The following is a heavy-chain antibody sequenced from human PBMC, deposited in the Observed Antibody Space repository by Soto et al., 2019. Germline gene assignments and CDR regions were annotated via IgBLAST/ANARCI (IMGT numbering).Heavy chain of an antibody. CDR1: GFTFSSYA. Sequence: QVQLVASGGGVVQPGRSLRLSCAASGFTFSSYAMHWVRQAPGKGLEWVAVITYDGSNKYYADSVKGRFTISRDNSKNTLYMQMNSLRAEDTAVYYCARDRVVSSRNLGDDAFAIWGQGRMVTVSS. V-gene: IGHV3-30-3*01. CDR2: ITYDGSNK. CDR3: ARDRVVSSRNLGDDAFAI. J-gene: IGHJ3*02. D-gene: IGHD6-13*01.